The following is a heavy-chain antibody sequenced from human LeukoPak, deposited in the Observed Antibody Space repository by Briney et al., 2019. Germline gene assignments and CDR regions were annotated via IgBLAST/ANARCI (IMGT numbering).Heavy chain of an antibody. Sequence: PGESLRLSCAASGFTFSSYAMSWVRQAPGKGLEWVSAISGSGGSTYYADSVKGRFTISRDNSKNTLYLQMNSLRAEDTAVYYCAREPFWSGYYSNLHFDFWGQGTLVTVSS. CDR2: ISGSGGST. J-gene: IGHJ4*02. D-gene: IGHD3-3*01. V-gene: IGHV3-23*01. CDR1: GFTFSSYA. CDR3: AREPFWSGYYSNLHFDF.